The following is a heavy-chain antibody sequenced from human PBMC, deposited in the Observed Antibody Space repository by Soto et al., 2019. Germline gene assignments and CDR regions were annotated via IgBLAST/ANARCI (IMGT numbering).Heavy chain of an antibody. V-gene: IGHV4-34*01. J-gene: IGHJ5*02. CDR1: GGSFSGYY. Sequence: QVQLQQWGAGLLKPSETLSLTCGVYGGSFSGYYCSWIRQPPGKGLEWIGEINHSGSTNYNPSLNGRVTRSVDTSKNQCSLQVPSVTAADKAVYYCARGRWTTMARGGRFGPWGQGTPVTVSS. CDR3: ARGRWTTMARGGRFGP. CDR2: INHSGST. D-gene: IGHD3-10*01.